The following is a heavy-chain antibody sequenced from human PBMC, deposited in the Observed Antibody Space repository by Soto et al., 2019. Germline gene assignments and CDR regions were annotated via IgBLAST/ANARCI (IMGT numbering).Heavy chain of an antibody. V-gene: IGHV3-11*06. J-gene: IGHJ6*02. CDR1: GFTFSGYY. D-gene: IGHD3-10*01. CDR2: ISSSSSYT. Sequence: PGGSLRLSCAASGFTFSGYYMSWIRQAPGKGLEWVSYISSSSSYTNYADSVKGRFTISRDNAKNSLYLQMNSLRAEDTAVYYCVRVNYYGSGSHGMDVWGQGTTVTVSS. CDR3: VRVNYYGSGSHGMDV.